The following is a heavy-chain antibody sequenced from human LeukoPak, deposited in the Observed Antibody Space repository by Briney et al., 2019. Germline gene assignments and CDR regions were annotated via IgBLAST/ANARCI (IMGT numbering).Heavy chain of an antibody. Sequence: KDGESLKISGKGSGYSFTSYWSGWVRQMPGKGLEGLGIIYPRDSDTRYRPSFQGHVTISADHSISTAYLQWSSLMASHTAMYYCARGGTAAAKWDAFDIWGQGTMFTVSS. J-gene: IGHJ3*02. CDR2: IYPRDSDT. V-gene: IGHV5-51*01. D-gene: IGHD2-2*01. CDR1: GYSFTSYW. CDR3: ARGGTAAAKWDAFDI.